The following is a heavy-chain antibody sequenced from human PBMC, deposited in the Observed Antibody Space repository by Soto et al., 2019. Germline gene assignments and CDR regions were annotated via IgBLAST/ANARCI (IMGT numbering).Heavy chain of an antibody. V-gene: IGHV4-59*01. CDR1: GGSISSYY. CDR2: IYYSGST. Sequence: SETLSLTCTVSGGSISSYYWSWIRQPPGKGLEWIGYIYYSGSTNYNPSLKSRVTMTTDTSTSTAYMELRSLRSDDTAVYYCARDGVLRYFDWLLGFEPWGQGTLVTVSS. J-gene: IGHJ5*02. D-gene: IGHD3-9*01. CDR3: ARDGVLRYFDWLLGFEP.